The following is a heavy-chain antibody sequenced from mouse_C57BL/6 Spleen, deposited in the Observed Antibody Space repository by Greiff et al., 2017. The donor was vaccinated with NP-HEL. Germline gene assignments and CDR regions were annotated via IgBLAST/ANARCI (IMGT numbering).Heavy chain of an antibody. Sequence: EVQLQQSGAELVRPGASVKLSCTASGFNIKDYYMHWVKQRPDQGLEWIGRIDPEDGDNEYAPKFQGKATMTADTSSNTAYLQLSSLTSEDTAVYYCTTAPGDYDGEFAYWGQGTLVTVSA. CDR2: IDPEDGDN. V-gene: IGHV14-1*01. D-gene: IGHD2-4*01. CDR3: TTAPGDYDGEFAY. J-gene: IGHJ3*01. CDR1: GFNIKDYY.